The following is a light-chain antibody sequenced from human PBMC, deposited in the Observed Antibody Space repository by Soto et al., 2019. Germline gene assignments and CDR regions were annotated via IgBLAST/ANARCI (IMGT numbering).Light chain of an antibody. CDR2: GAS. Sequence: DIIMTQSPATLSVSPGERATLSCRASQSVASNLAWYQQKVGQAPRLLIYGASTRATGIPATFSGSGSGTEFTLSITSLRSEDFAVYYCQQYNDWPRTLGQGTKVEIK. CDR3: QQYNDWPRT. J-gene: IGKJ1*01. CDR1: QSVASN. V-gene: IGKV3-15*01.